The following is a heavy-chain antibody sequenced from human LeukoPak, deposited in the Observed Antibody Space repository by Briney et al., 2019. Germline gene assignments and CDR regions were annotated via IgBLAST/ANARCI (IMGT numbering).Heavy chain of an antibody. J-gene: IGHJ5*02. Sequence: SQTLSLTCAISGDIVSSNSAAWNWIRQSPSRGLEWLGRTYYRSKWYNDYAVSVKSRITVNPDTSKNQFSLQLNSVTPEDTAVYYCARVLSSSWYRRFDPWGQGTLVTVSS. CDR1: GDIVSSNSAA. V-gene: IGHV6-1*01. CDR2: TYYRSKWYN. CDR3: ARVLSSSWYRRFDP. D-gene: IGHD6-13*01.